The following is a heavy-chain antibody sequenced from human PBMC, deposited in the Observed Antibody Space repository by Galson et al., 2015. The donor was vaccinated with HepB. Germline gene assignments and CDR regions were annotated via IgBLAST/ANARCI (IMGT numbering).Heavy chain of an antibody. CDR1: RFTLRHYS. V-gene: IGHV3-30-3*01. J-gene: IGHJ5*02. CDR2: ISYVGNNK. CDR3: AREKVATVVSNALDT. D-gene: IGHD3-22*01. Sequence: ALTLSCAHSRFTLRHYSLLWVDPAAGKGVAWVGVISYVGNNKYHGDPLRGRFTISRDNSKKTLYLEMKSLITDDAAVYYCAREKVATVVSNALDTWGQGTLVTASS.